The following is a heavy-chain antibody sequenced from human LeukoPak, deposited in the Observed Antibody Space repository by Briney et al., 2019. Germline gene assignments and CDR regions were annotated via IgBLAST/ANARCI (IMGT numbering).Heavy chain of an antibody. CDR2: IYYSGNT. V-gene: IGHV4-39*02. CDR3: ASLNTANSDY. Sequence: PSETLSLTCTVSGGSISSSSYYWGWIRQPPGKGLEWIGNIYYSGNTYYNPSLRSRVTISADTSKNHFSLMMSSVTAADTAVYYCASLNTANSDYWGQGTLVTVSS. D-gene: IGHD2-21*02. CDR1: GGSISSSSYY. J-gene: IGHJ4*02.